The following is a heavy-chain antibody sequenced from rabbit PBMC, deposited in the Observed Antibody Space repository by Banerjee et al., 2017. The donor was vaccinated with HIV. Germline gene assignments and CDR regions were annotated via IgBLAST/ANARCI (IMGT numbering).Heavy chain of an antibody. CDR2: IYAGVSGST. CDR1: GFSFSSGYD. CDR3: ARGSSDYHYFNL. V-gene: IGHV1S40*01. D-gene: IGHD1-1*01. J-gene: IGHJ4*01. Sequence: QSLEESGGGLVKPGASLTLTCTASGFSFSSGYDMCWVRQAPGKGLEWIACIYAGVSGSTYYAGWAKGRFTISKTSSATVTLQMTSLTAADTATYFCARGSSDYHYFNLWGQGTLVTVS.